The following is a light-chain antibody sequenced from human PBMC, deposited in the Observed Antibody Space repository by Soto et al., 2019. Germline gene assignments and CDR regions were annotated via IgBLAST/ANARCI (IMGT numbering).Light chain of an antibody. CDR3: QPRSSAPCS. Sequence: EIVLTQSPATLSLSPGEKATLSCRASQSVSSHLVWYQQKPGQAPRLLIYDASNRATGIPARFSGSGSGTDFTLSIRSLEPEDFAVYDCQPRSSAPCSFGTGTKVDFK. V-gene: IGKV3-11*01. CDR1: QSVSSH. J-gene: IGKJ3*01. CDR2: DAS.